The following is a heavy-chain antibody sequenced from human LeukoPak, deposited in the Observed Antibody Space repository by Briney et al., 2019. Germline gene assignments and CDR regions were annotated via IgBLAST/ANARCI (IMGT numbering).Heavy chain of an antibody. CDR2: IKQDGGEE. Sequence: PGGSLRLSCAASGFTFSSYWMSWVRQAPGRGLEGVANIKQDGGEEYYVDSVKGRFTISRDNAKNSLYLQMNSLRAEDTAVYYCARDGLAGYYYYYYMDVWGKGTTVTVSS. CDR1: GFTFSSYW. CDR3: ARDGLAGYYYYYYMDV. V-gene: IGHV3-7*01. J-gene: IGHJ6*03.